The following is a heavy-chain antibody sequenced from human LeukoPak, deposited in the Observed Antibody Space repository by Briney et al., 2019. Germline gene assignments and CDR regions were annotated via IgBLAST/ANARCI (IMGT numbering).Heavy chain of an antibody. D-gene: IGHD1-20*01. CDR3: ARVEGLTATTGD. CDR1: GYSFTDNF. J-gene: IGHJ4*02. Sequence: GASVKVSCKASGYSFTDNFIHWVRQAPGQGLEWVGYIKSNSGGTNYAQKFQGRVTMTRDTSISTAYMEVSSLTSDDTAVYYCARVEGLTATTGDWGQGTLVTVSS. CDR2: IKSNSGGT. V-gene: IGHV1-2*02.